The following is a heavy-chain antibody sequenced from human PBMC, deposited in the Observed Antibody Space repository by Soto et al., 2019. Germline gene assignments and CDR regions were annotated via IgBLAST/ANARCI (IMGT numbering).Heavy chain of an antibody. J-gene: IGHJ4*01. D-gene: IGHD3-22*01. CDR1: GGSISSYY. V-gene: IGHV4-59*01. CDR2: IYYSGST. CDR3: ARDFFPGYYDSSCYYYPRGFDY. Sequence: PSETLSLTCTVSGGSISSYYWSWIRQPPGKGLEWIGYIYYSGSTNYNPSLKSRVTISVDTSKNQFSLKLSSVTAADTAVYYCARDFFPGYYDSSCYYYPRGFDYWGHGTLVTVSS.